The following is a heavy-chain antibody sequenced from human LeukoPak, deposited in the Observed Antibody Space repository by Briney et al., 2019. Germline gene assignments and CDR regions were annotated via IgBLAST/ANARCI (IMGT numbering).Heavy chain of an antibody. D-gene: IGHD3-9*01. V-gene: IGHV3-7*01. CDR2: IKQDGSEK. CDR3: ARDWFSDGHFDPVNDY. Sequence: GGSLRLSCAASGFTFSSYWMSWVRQAPGKGLEWVANIKQDGSEKYYVDSVKGRFTISRDNAKNSLYLQMNSLRAEDTAVYYCARDWFSDGHFDPVNDYWGQGTLVTVSS. CDR1: GFTFSSYW. J-gene: IGHJ4*02.